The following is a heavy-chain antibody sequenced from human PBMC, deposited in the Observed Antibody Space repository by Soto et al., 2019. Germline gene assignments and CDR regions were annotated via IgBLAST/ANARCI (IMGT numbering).Heavy chain of an antibody. CDR3: ARDSISGYDPRHFDY. J-gene: IGHJ4*02. V-gene: IGHV3-21*01. Sequence: GGSLRLSCAASGFTFSSYSMNWVRQAPGKGLEWVSSISSSSSYIYYADSVKGRFTISRDNAKNSLYLQMNSLRAEDTAVYYCARDSISGYDPRHFDYWGQGTLVTVSS. D-gene: IGHD5-12*01. CDR2: ISSSSSYI. CDR1: GFTFSSYS.